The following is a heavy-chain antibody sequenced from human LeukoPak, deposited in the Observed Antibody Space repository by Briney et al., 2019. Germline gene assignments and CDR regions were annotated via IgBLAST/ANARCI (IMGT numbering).Heavy chain of an antibody. CDR3: AGDTGQQPYPDY. CDR1: GGSISSWY. J-gene: IGHJ4*02. Sequence: SETLSLTCTVSGGSISSWYWSWIRQPAGKRLEWIGRIKSGGSTNYNPSLKSRVTMSVETSKNQFSLKLGSVTAADTAVYYCAGDTGQQPYPDYWGQGALVTVSS. D-gene: IGHD6-13*01. V-gene: IGHV4-4*07. CDR2: IKSGGST.